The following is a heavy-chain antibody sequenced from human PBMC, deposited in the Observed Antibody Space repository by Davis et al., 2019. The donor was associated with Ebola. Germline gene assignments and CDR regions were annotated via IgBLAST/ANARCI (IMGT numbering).Heavy chain of an antibody. CDR1: GFTFSSYG. CDR3: AKVGYGWYYYFDS. CDR2: ISGAGGST. J-gene: IGHJ4*02. D-gene: IGHD6-19*01. Sequence: GESLKISCAVSGFTFSSYGMSWVRQAPGKGLEWVSAISGAGGSTYYADSVKGRFTISRDNSKNTLSLQMDSLRAEDTAVYYCAKVGYGWYYYFDSWGPGTLVTVSS. V-gene: IGHV3-23*01.